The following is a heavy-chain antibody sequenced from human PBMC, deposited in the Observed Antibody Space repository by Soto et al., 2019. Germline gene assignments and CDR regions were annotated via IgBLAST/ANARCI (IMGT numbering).Heavy chain of an antibody. Sequence: QVQLQESGPGLVKASQTLSLPCNVSGGSISSGGYYWTWIRQHPGKGLEWIGNIHHMGSTFYHPSLKGRVFISVDTSKNQFSLKLSSVTAADTAVYFCVRGVLSWGQGTLVTVSS. CDR2: IHHMGST. V-gene: IGHV4-31*03. D-gene: IGHD3-10*01. CDR1: GGSISSGGYY. J-gene: IGHJ1*01. CDR3: VRGVLS.